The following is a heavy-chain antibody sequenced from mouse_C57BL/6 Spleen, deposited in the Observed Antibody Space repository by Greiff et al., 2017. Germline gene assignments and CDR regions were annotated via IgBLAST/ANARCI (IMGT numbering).Heavy chain of an antibody. CDR2: ISNGGGST. CDR3: ARPQPLSYFDY. V-gene: IGHV5-12*01. Sequence: EVQGVESGGGLVQPGGSLKLSCAASGFTFSDYYMYWVRQTPEKRLEWVAYISNGGGSTYYPDTVKGRFTISRDNAKNTLYLQMSRLKSEDTAMYYCARPQPLSYFDYWGPGTTLTVSS. J-gene: IGHJ2*01. D-gene: IGHD1-1*01. CDR1: GFTFSDYY.